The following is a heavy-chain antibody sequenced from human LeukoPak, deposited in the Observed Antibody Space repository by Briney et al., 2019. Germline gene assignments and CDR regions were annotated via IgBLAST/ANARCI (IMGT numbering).Heavy chain of an antibody. J-gene: IGHJ4*02. D-gene: IGHD5-12*01. CDR2: INPNSGGT. CDR1: GYTFTGYY. V-gene: IGHV1-2*02. CDR3: ARVVWLRSYFDY. Sequence: ASVKVSCKASGYTFTGYYMHWVRQAPGQGLEWMGWINPNSGGTNYAQKLQGGVTMTRDTSISTAYMELSRLRSDDTAVYYCARVVWLRSYFDYWGQGTLVTVSS.